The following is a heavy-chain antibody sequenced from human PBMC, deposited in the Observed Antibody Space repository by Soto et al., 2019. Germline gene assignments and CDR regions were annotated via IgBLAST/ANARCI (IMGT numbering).Heavy chain of an antibody. J-gene: IGHJ4*02. CDR2: ISGDGVTT. Sequence: EVQLVESGGDLVQRGGSLRLSCAASGFPFSSYWMHWVRHTPGKGRDWGARISGDGVTTYYADSVTGRFTVSRDNAKNSLSLQISGQETEHTTVYYWAIEYYGILNDYYTNYWGQGTLGSVSS. CDR3: AIEYYGILNDYYTNY. D-gene: IGHD3-9*01. CDR1: GFPFSSYW. V-gene: IGHV3-74*01.